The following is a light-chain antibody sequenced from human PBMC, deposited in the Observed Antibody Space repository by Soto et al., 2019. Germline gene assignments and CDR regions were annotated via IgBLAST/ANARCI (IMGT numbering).Light chain of an antibody. CDR3: QQYGGSPRT. V-gene: IGKV1-39*01. CDR1: QSISSY. Sequence: DIQMTQSPSSLSASVVDRVTITCRASQSISSYLNWYQQKPGKAPNLLIYAASSLQSGVPSRFGGSGSGTDFTLTITRLEPEDFAVYYCQQYGGSPRTFGQGTKVDIK. CDR2: AAS. J-gene: IGKJ1*01.